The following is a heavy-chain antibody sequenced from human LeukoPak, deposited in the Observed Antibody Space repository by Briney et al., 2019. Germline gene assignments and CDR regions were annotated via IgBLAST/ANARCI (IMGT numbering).Heavy chain of an antibody. D-gene: IGHD6-13*01. Sequence: ETLSLTCTVSGDSISSNSYYWGWIRQPPGKGLEWVSSISSSSSYIYYADSVKGRFTISRDNAKNSLYLQMNSLRAEDTAVYYCARDQSSSHDDYYYYYMDVWGKGTTVTISS. CDR3: ARDQSSSHDDYYYYYMDV. CDR1: GDSISSNS. J-gene: IGHJ6*03. CDR2: ISSSSSYI. V-gene: IGHV3-21*01.